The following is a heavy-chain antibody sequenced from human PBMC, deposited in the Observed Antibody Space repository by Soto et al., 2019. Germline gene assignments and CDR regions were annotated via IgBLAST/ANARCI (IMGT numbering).Heavy chain of an antibody. J-gene: IGHJ6*02. Sequence: PSATLSLTCAVYGYYISSGYYWGWIRQPPGKGLEWIGSIYHSGSTYYNPSLKSRVTISVDTSKNQFSLKLSSVTAADTAVYYCAGDHIYDSSGQRTLYYYGMDVWGQGTTVTVSS. V-gene: IGHV4-38-2*01. CDR1: GYYISSGYY. CDR3: AGDHIYDSSGQRTLYYYGMDV. CDR2: IYHSGST. D-gene: IGHD3-22*01.